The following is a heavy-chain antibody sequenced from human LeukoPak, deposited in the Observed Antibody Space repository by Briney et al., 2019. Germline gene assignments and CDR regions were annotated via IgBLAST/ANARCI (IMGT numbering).Heavy chain of an antibody. CDR3: ARDQRYCSSSSCPWEPFDY. Sequence: QPGGSLRLSCAASGFTFSSYWMSWVRQAPGKGLEWVANIKQDGSEKYYVDSVKGRFTISRDNAKNSLYLQMNSLRAEDTAVYYCARDQRYCSSSSCPWEPFDYWGQGTLVPVSS. CDR1: GFTFSSYW. CDR2: IKQDGSEK. V-gene: IGHV3-7*05. D-gene: IGHD2-2*01. J-gene: IGHJ4*02.